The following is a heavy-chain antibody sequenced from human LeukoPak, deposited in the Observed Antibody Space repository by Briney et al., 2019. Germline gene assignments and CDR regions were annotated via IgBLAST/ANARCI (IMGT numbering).Heavy chain of an antibody. CDR2: TYYRSKWYY. J-gene: IGHJ4*02. D-gene: IGHD3-22*01. CDR3: ASYDSNGYYIAY. Sequence: SQTLSLTCAISGDSASSNSGAWNWIRQSPSRGLEWLGRTYYRSKWYYHYAVSVKSRITINPDTSKNQFSLQLKSVTPEDTAVYYCASYDSNGYYIAYWGQGTLVTVSS. V-gene: IGHV6-1*01. CDR1: GDSASSNSGA.